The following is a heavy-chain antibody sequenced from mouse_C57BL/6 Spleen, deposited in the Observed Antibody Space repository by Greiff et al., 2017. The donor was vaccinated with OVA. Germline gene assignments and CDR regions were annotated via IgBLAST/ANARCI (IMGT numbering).Heavy chain of an antibody. CDR3: ARPYIYYGYWYFDV. Sequence: QVQLKQPGAELVKPGASVKLSCKASGYTFTSYWMHWVKQRPGRGLEWIGRIDPNSGGTKYNEEFKSKATLTVDKPSSTAYMQLSSLTSEDSAVYYCARPYIYYGYWYFDVWGTGTTVTVSS. J-gene: IGHJ1*03. CDR1: GYTFTSYW. D-gene: IGHD2-12*01. CDR2: IDPNSGGT. V-gene: IGHV1-72*01.